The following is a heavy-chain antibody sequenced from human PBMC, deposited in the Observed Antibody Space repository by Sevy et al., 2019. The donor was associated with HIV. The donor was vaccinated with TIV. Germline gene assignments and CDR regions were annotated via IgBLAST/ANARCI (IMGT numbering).Heavy chain of an antibody. V-gene: IGHV4-4*07. Sequence: SETLSLTCTVSGASITTYYWSWFRQPAGKGLEWIGRMHSGGNTNYNPSLQGRVTMSLVTSKNQFSLTLDFVTAADAAVYYCARDTGKNYWGQGILVTVSS. CDR2: MHSGGNT. CDR1: GASITTYY. D-gene: IGHD2-8*02. CDR3: ARDTGKNY. J-gene: IGHJ4*02.